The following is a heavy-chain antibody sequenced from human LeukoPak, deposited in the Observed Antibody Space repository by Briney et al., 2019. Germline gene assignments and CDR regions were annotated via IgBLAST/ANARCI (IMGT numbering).Heavy chain of an antibody. Sequence: PGGSLRLSCAASGFTFDDYAMHWVRQAPGKGLEWVSGISWNSGSIGYADSVKGRFTISRDNAKNSLYLQMNSLRAEDTALYYCASSSWYQSYWGQGTLVTVSS. V-gene: IGHV3-9*01. D-gene: IGHD6-13*01. CDR2: ISWNSGSI. J-gene: IGHJ4*02. CDR3: ASSSWYQSY. CDR1: GFTFDDYA.